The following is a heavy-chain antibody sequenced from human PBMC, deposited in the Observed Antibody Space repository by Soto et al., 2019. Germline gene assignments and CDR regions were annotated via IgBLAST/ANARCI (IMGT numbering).Heavy chain of an antibody. V-gene: IGHV3-33*01. CDR3: ARRQISPPTRGAASARGGMDV. J-gene: IGHJ6*02. CDR1: GFTFNNYG. CDR2: IWNDGNGY. D-gene: IGHD6-13*01. Sequence: QVQLVESGGGVVQPGRSLRLSCAASGFTFNNYGMHWVRQAPGKGLEWVAVIWNDGNGYYYANSVKGRFTISRDNAKNTLYLQMSRLRAEDTDVYYCARRQISPPTRGAASARGGMDVWGQGTTVTVSS.